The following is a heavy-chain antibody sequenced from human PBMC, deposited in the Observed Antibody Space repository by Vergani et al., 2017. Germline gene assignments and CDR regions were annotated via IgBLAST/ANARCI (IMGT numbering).Heavy chain of an antibody. J-gene: IGHJ6*02. V-gene: IGHV1-8*02. CDR1: GFTFSSYS. Sequence: VQLVESGGGLVKPGGSLRLSCAASGFTFSSYSMNWVRQATGQGLEWMGWMNPNSGNTGYAQKFQGRVTMTRNTSISTAYMELSSLRSEDTAVYYCARGPDYDFWSGYYTSVLYYYYYGMDVWGQGTTVTVSS. CDR2: MNPNSGNT. D-gene: IGHD3-3*01. CDR3: ARGPDYDFWSGYYTSVLYYYYYGMDV.